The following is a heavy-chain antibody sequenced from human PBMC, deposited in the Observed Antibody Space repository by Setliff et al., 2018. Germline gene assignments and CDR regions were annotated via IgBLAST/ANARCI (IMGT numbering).Heavy chain of an antibody. V-gene: IGHV4-61*09. CDR3: ARHKTGAVGTGEHFQH. CDR1: GGTVGNSHYY. J-gene: IGHJ1*01. D-gene: IGHD6-19*01. CDR2: IHSSGSA. Sequence: SETLSLTCTVSGGTVGNSHYYWSWIRQPAGKGLEWIGHIHSSGSANYNSSLESRLTMSLDPSKNQFSLKLSSVTAADTAVYYCARHKTGAVGTGEHFQHWGQGTLVTVSS.